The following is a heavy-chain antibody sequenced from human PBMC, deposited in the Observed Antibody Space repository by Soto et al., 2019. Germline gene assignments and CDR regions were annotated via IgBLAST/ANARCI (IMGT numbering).Heavy chain of an antibody. J-gene: IGHJ6*02. CDR1: GGTFSSYA. D-gene: IGHD3-3*01. CDR3: ARAIYDFWSGYYITSPPDYYYGMDV. Sequence: ASVKVSCKASGGTFSSYAISWVRQAPGQGLEWMGGIIPIFGTANYAQKFQGRVTITADESTSTAYMELSSLRSEDTAVYYCARAIYDFWSGYYITSPPDYYYGMDVWRQGTTVTVSS. V-gene: IGHV1-69*13. CDR2: IIPIFGTA.